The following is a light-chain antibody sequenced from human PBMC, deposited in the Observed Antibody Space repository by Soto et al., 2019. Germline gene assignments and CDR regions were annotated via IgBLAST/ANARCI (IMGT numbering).Light chain of an antibody. J-gene: IGLJ2*01. V-gene: IGLV1-47*01. CDR2: RDN. Sequence: SVLTQPPSASGTPGQRVTISCSGSSSNIGSNYVYWYQHLPGTAPKLLIYRDNQRPSGVPDRFSGSKPGTSASLAISGLRSEDEADYYCAAWDDSLSGVVFGGGTKLTVL. CDR3: AAWDDSLSGVV. CDR1: SSNIGSNY.